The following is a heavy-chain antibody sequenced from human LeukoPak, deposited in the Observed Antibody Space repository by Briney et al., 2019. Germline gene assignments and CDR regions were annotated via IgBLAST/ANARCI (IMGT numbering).Heavy chain of an antibody. CDR2: ISGYTGKT. CDR3: ARIPWDASGGSLWY. D-gene: IGHD3-10*01. V-gene: IGHV1-18*01. Sequence: AASVKLSCKPSGYNFISYGITWVRQAPGQGVEWMGWISGYTGKTNFTEKLQGRVTMTTDTSASTAYMELSSLRSDDTAVYYCARIPWDASGGSLWYWGQGTRVIVSS. CDR1: GYNFISYG. J-gene: IGHJ4*02.